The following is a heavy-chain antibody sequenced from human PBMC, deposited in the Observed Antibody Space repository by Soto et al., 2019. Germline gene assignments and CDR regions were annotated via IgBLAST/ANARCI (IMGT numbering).Heavy chain of an antibody. Sequence: PGGSLRLSCAASGFTFSSYWMSWVRQAPGKGLEWVANIKQDGSNTYYADSVKGRFTISRDNSKNTLYLQMNSLRAEDTSVYYCAKEGGLSGSYYISSSYYFDYWGQGTLVTVSS. CDR3: AKEGGLSGSYYISSSYYFDY. D-gene: IGHD1-26*01. J-gene: IGHJ4*02. V-gene: IGHV3-7*01. CDR1: GFTFSSYW. CDR2: IKQDGSNT.